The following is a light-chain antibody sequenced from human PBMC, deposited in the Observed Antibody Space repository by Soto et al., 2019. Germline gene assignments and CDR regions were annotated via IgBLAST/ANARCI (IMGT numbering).Light chain of an antibody. CDR1: QSVSSN. CDR2: GAS. J-gene: IGKJ1*01. Sequence: VMKQSPATLSVYPGERATLSCRASQSVSSNLAWYQQKPGQAPRLLIYGASTRATGIPARFSGSGSGTEFTLTISSLQSEDFAVYYCQQYNNWPPWTFCQGTNVDIK. CDR3: QQYNNWPPWT. V-gene: IGKV3-15*01.